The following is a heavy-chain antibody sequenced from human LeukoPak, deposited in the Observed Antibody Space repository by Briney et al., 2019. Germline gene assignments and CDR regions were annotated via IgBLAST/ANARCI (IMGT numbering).Heavy chain of an antibody. J-gene: IGHJ3*02. CDR3: ARLHYDSSGYYYGGDAFDI. CDR1: GYTFTSYG. D-gene: IGHD3-22*01. CDR2: ISAYKGNT. Sequence: ASVKVSCKASGYTFTSYGISWVRQAPGQGLEWMGWISAYKGNTNYAQKLQGRVTMTTDTSTSTAYMELRSLRSDDTAVYYCARLHYDSSGYYYGGDAFDIWGQGTMVTVSS. V-gene: IGHV1-18*01.